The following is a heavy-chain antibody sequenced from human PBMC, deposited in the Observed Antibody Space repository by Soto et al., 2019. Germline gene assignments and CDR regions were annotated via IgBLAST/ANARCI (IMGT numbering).Heavy chain of an antibody. CDR1: GYTFTSYA. D-gene: IGHD2-21*02. V-gene: IGHV1-3*01. CDR3: ASLGAYCGGDCYSSYYYGMDV. CDR2: INAGNGNT. Sequence: QVQLVQSGAEVKKPGASVKVSCKASGYTFTSYAMHWVRQAPGQRLEWMGWINAGNGNTKYSQKFQGRVTITRDTSASKAYMELSSLRSEDTAVYYCASLGAYCGGDCYSSYYYGMDVWGQGTTVTVSS. J-gene: IGHJ6*02.